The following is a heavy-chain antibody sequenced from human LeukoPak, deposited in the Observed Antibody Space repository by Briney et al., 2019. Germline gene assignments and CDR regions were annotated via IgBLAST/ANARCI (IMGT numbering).Heavy chain of an antibody. J-gene: IGHJ3*02. V-gene: IGHV4-59*01. D-gene: IGHD2-21*02. CDR1: GGSISSYY. CDR3: ARTPGVTSAFDI. CDR2: IYYSGST. Sequence: PSETLSLTCTVSGGSISSYYWSWIRQPPGKGLEWIGYIYYSGSTNYNPSLKSRVTISVDTSKNQFSLKLSSVTAADTAVYYCARTPGVTSAFDIWGQGTMVTVSS.